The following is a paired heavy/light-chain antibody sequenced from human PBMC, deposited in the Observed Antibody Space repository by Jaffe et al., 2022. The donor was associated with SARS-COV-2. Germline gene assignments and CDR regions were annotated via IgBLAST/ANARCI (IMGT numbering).Light chain of an antibody. J-gene: IGKJ1*01. V-gene: IGKV2-28*01. CDR1: QSLLHSNGYNY. CDR3: MQALQTPRT. CDR2: LGS. Sequence: DIVMTQSPLSLPVTPGEPASISCRSSQSLLHSNGYNYLDWYLQKSGQSPQLLIYLGSNRASGVPDRFSGSGSGTDFTLKISRVEAEDVGVYYCMQALQTPRTFGQGTKVEIK.
Heavy chain of an antibody. J-gene: IGHJ4*02. Sequence: QITLKESGPTLVKPTQTLTLTCTFSGFSLSTNGVGVGWIRQPPGKALEWLALIYWDDDRRYSPSLKSRLTVTKDTSKNQVVLTMTNMDPVDTATYYCAHMKTTFEGGGFDYWGQGTLVTVSS. V-gene: IGHV2-5*02. CDR3: AHMKTTFEGGGFDY. CDR1: GFSLSTNGVG. D-gene: IGHD3-16*01. CDR2: IYWDDDR.